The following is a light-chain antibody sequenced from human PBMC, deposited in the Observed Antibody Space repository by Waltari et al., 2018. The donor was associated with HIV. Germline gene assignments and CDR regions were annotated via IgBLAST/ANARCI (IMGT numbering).Light chain of an antibody. V-gene: IGLV2-23*01. Sequence: QSALTQPASVSGSPGQSITISCTGTSSDVVGYNYVSWYQQHPGKAPKLVIYDVSERPSGFSNRFSGSKSGNTASLTISGLQAEDEADYNCCSYAGSSTLLFGGGTKVTVL. J-gene: IGLJ2*01. CDR3: CSYAGSSTLL. CDR1: SSDVVGYNY. CDR2: DVS.